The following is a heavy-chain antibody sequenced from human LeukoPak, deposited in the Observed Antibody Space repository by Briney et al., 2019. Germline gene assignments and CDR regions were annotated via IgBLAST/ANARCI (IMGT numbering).Heavy chain of an antibody. D-gene: IGHD2-2*01. V-gene: IGHV3-74*01. CDR2: INPAGSTT. Sequence: GGSLRLSCAASGLSNYWVHWVRQAPGKGLVWVSRINPAGSTTNYADSVKGRFTISRDNAKNTLYLQMNSLRAEDTAVYYYARDMHGPRDYRGQGTLVTVSS. J-gene: IGHJ4*02. CDR3: ARDMHGPRDY. CDR1: GLSNYW.